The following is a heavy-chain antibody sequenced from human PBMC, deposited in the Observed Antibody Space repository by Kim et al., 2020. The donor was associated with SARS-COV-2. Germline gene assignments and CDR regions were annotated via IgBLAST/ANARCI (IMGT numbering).Heavy chain of an antibody. CDR2: IYYSGST. CDR1: GGSISSSSYY. Sequence: SETLSLTCTVSGGSISSSSYYWGWIRQPPGKGLEWIGSIYYSGSTYYNPSLKSRVTISVDTSKNQFSLKLSSVTAADTAVYYCARASGWYSAFDYWGQGTLVTVSS. J-gene: IGHJ4*02. D-gene: IGHD6-19*01. CDR3: ARASGWYSAFDY. V-gene: IGHV4-39*07.